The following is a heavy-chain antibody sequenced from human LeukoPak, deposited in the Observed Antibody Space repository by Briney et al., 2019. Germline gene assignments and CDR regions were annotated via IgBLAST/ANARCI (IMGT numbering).Heavy chain of an antibody. CDR1: GGSISSYY. V-gene: IGHV4-59*01. CDR3: ARDPGTNWGSFDY. D-gene: IGHD7-27*01. CDR2: IYYSGST. Sequence: SETLSLTCTVSGGSISSYYWSWIRQPPGKGLEWIGYIYYSGSTNYNPSLKSRVTISVDTSKNQFSLKLSSVTAADTAVYYCARDPGTNWGSFDYWGQGTLVTVSS. J-gene: IGHJ4*02.